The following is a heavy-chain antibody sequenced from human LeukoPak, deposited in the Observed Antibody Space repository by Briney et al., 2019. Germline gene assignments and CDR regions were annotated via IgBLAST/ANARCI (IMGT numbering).Heavy chain of an antibody. V-gene: IGHV4-4*07. J-gene: IGHJ5*02. CDR2: IHTSGST. Sequence: PETLSLTCSVSGGSLSGYYWTWIRQPAGKGLEWIGRIHTSGSTTYKPSLKSRVSMSIDTSKSQFTLRLRSVNTADMAVYYCARIMSVAAGSGWFDPWGQGILVTVSS. D-gene: IGHD6-19*01. CDR1: GGSLSGYY. CDR3: ARIMSVAAGSGWFDP.